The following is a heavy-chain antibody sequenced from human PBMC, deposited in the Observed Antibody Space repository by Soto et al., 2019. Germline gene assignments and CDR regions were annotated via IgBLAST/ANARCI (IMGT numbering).Heavy chain of an antibody. CDR1: GYTFTHFY. D-gene: IGHD3-9*01. CDR3: ARDEGGYDILTGYYKAHHFDY. J-gene: IGHJ4*02. Sequence: QVPLEQSGAEVKKPGDSVKVSCKASGYTFTHFYITWVRQAPGQGLEWMGAISPHNFNTNFAQKFQGRVTLTTDPSTNTANMELRSLTSDDTAVYYCARDEGGYDILTGYYKAHHFDYWGQGVLVTVSS. V-gene: IGHV1-18*01. CDR2: ISPHNFNT.